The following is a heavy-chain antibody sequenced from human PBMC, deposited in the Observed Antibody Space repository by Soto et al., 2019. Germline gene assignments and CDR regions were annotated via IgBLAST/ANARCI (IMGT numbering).Heavy chain of an antibody. D-gene: IGHD2-15*01. Sequence: QVQLVESGGGVVQPGRSLRLSCAASGFTFSSYGMNWVRQAPGKGLEWVAVISYDGSNKYYADSVKGRFTISTDSSKTKLYLQMNSLRAEDTAVYYCAKEDSCICHYFYGMDVWGQGTTVTVSS. CDR3: AKEDSCICHYFYGMDV. CDR1: GFTFSSYG. J-gene: IGHJ6*02. CDR2: ISYDGSNK. V-gene: IGHV3-30*18.